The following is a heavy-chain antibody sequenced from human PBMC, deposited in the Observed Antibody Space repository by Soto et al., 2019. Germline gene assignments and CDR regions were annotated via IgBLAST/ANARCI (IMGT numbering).Heavy chain of an antibody. Sequence: ASVKVSCKASGYTFTSYGISWVRQAPGQGLEWMGWISAYNGNTNYAQKLQGRVTMTTDTSTSTAYMELRSLRSDDTAVYYCARVRYSGYDGDWFDPWGQGTLVTAPQ. D-gene: IGHD5-12*01. V-gene: IGHV1-18*01. CDR2: ISAYNGNT. CDR1: GYTFTSYG. CDR3: ARVRYSGYDGDWFDP. J-gene: IGHJ5*02.